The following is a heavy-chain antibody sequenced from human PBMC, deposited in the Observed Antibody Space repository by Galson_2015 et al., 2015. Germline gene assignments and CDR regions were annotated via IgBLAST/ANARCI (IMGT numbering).Heavy chain of an antibody. CDR3: AKGAEEYTFPGCY. Sequence: SLRLSCAASGFTFSTYGMHWVRQAPGKGLEWVAVISYDGSNKYYPDSVKGRFTISRDNSKNTLFLQMNSLRAEDTAVYYCAKGAEEYTFPGCYWGQGTLVTVSS. D-gene: IGHD2-2*02. V-gene: IGHV3-30*18. J-gene: IGHJ4*02. CDR2: ISYDGSNK. CDR1: GFTFSTYG.